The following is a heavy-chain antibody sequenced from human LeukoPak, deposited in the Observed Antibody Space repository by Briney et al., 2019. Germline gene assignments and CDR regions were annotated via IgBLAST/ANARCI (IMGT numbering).Heavy chain of an antibody. D-gene: IGHD3-16*01. CDR1: GFTFSSCA. CDR3: AKLGLRYFFDY. Sequence: GGSLRLSCAASGFTFSSCAMSWVRQAPGKGLEWVSAVSGSGGSTYYADSVKGRFTISRDNSKNTLYQQMNSLRAEDTAVYYRAKLGLRYFFDYWGQGTLVTVSS. V-gene: IGHV3-23*01. CDR2: VSGSGGST. J-gene: IGHJ4*02.